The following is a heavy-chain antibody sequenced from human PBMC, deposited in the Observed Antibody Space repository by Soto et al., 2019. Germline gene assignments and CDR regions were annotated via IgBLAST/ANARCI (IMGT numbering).Heavy chain of an antibody. Sequence: EVQLVESGGGLVQPGGSLRLSCEASGFIFSNSWMHWVRQAPGKGLVWVSRINSDGSSTDYADSVQGRFTISRDNAKNTLYLQMNSLRAEDTALYYCARDWSGPGNSAYYYYNMDVWGKGTRVTVSS. CDR3: ARDWSGPGNSAYYYYNMDV. D-gene: IGHD3-3*01. CDR2: INSDGSST. CDR1: GFIFSNSW. J-gene: IGHJ6*03. V-gene: IGHV3-74*01.